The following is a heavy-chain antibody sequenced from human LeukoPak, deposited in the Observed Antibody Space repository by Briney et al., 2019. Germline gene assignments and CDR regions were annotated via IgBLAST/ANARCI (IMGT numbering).Heavy chain of an antibody. CDR1: GSIFTSYW. V-gene: IGHV5-51*01. J-gene: IGHJ4*02. Sequence: GASLQISCKGSGSIFTSYWIGWVRQLPGKGLEWMGILYPGDSDTRYSPSFQGQVTISADKSISTAYLQWSSLKASDTAMYYCARLYSSGWTGYFDFWGQGTLVTVSS. CDR2: LYPGDSDT. D-gene: IGHD6-19*01. CDR3: ARLYSSGWTGYFDF.